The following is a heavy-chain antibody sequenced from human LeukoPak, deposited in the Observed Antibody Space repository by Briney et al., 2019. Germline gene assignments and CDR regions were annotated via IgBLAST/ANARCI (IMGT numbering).Heavy chain of an antibody. CDR3: ARDLNPVSMITFGGDDYGMDV. CDR2: ISSSSSYI. Sequence: GGSLRLSCAASGFTFSSYTMNWVRQAPGKGLEWVSSISSSSSYIFYADSVKGRFTISRDNAKNSLYLQMNSLRAEDTAVYYCARDLNPVSMITFGGDDYGMDVWGQGTTVTVSS. V-gene: IGHV3-21*01. CDR1: GFTFSSYT. J-gene: IGHJ6*02. D-gene: IGHD3-16*01.